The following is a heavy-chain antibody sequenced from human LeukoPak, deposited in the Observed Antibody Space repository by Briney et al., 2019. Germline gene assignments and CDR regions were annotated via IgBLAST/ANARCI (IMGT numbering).Heavy chain of an antibody. CDR2: INPSGGST. D-gene: IGHD6-13*01. V-gene: IGHV1-46*01. CDR1: GYTFTSYY. CDR3: ARGGTAAGTYYYYGMDV. J-gene: IGHJ6*02. Sequence: ASVKVSCKASGYTFTSYYMHWVRQAPGQGLEWMGIINPSGGSTSYAQKFQGGVTMTRDTSTSTVYMELSSLRSEDTAVYYCARGGTAAGTYYYYGMDVWGQGTTVTVSS.